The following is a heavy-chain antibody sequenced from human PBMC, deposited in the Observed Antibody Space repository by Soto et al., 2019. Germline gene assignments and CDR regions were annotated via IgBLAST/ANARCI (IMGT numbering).Heavy chain of an antibody. CDR2: TSYDGSNN. V-gene: IGHV3-33*05. J-gene: IGHJ5*02. D-gene: IGHD3-16*01. CDR3: ARWGTTGGFDG. Sequence: QVQLVESGGGVVQPGTSLRLSCVGSGFTFRSYVIHWVRQAPGKGLEWVALTSYDGSNNFYGDSVKGRFTISSHNSRNTVELQMDSLTFDDTALYYCARWGTTGGFDGWGQGTLVSVSS. CDR1: GFTFRSYV.